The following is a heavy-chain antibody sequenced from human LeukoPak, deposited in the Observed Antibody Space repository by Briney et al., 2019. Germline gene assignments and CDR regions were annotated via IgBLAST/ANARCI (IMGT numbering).Heavy chain of an antibody. CDR1: GYSFPSHW. D-gene: IGHD3-10*01. CDR3: AREGVINTFDI. CDR2: IYPGDSDT. J-gene: IGHJ3*02. V-gene: IGHV5-51*01. Sequence: GESLKISCKGSGYSFPSHWIGWVRQMPGKGLEWMGIIYPGDSDTRYSPSFQGQVTISADKTISTAYLQWNSLKASDTAIYYCAREGVINTFDIWGQGTVVTVSS.